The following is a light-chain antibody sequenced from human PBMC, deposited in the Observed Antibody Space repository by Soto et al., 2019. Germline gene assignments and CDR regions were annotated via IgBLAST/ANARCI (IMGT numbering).Light chain of an antibody. J-gene: IGLJ2*01. CDR2: EVA. CDR3: CSYTSTNTLV. V-gene: IGLV2-23*02. Sequence: QSALTQPASVSGSPGQSITISCTGTSSDVGSYDLVSWYQQRPGRAPRLMIFEVAKRPSGISTRFSGSKSGNTASLTISGLQAVDEADYFCCSYTSTNTLVFGVGTKVTVL. CDR1: SSDVGSYDL.